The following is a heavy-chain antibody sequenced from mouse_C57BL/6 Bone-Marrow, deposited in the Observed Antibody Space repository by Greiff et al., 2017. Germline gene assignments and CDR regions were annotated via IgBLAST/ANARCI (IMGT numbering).Heavy chain of an antibody. CDR2: IYPGGGYT. D-gene: IGHD1-1*01. V-gene: IGHV1-63*01. CDR3: ARYYGSSPYAMDY. CDR1: GYTFTNYW. J-gene: IGHJ4*01. Sequence: VQLQQSGAELVRPGTSVKMSCKASGYTFTNYWIGWAKQRPGHGLEWIGDIYPGGGYTNYNEKFKGKATLTADKSSSTAYMQFSSLTSEDSANYYCARYYGSSPYAMDYWGQGTSVTVSS.